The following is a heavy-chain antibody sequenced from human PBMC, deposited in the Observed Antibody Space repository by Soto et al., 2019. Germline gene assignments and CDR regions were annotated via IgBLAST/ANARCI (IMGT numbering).Heavy chain of an antibody. V-gene: IGHV3-23*01. CDR3: VKDTVVVINGGDFDY. Sequence: EVQLLESGGALVQPGGSLRLSCEASGFTYVKYAMSWVRQAPVKGLEWVSGISGDAGRTFYADSVKGRFTISRDNSKNTVYLQMNSLRVEDTAVYYCVKDTVVVINGGDFDYWGQGTLVTVSS. CDR1: GFTYVKYA. J-gene: IGHJ4*02. D-gene: IGHD3-22*01. CDR2: ISGDAGRT.